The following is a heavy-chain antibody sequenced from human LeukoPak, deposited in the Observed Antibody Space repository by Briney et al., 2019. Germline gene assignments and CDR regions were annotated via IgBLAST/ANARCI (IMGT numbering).Heavy chain of an antibody. CDR1: GGSMNSYY. J-gene: IGHJ6*02. Sequence: PSETLSLTCTVSGGSMNSYYWSWIRQPPGKGLEWIGYIYYSGSTTYNPSLKSRVTISVDTSKNQFSLKLSSVTAADTAVYYCARADNYYYYYAMDVWGQGTTVTVSS. CDR2: IYYSGST. CDR3: ARADNYYYYYAMDV. V-gene: IGHV4-59*01.